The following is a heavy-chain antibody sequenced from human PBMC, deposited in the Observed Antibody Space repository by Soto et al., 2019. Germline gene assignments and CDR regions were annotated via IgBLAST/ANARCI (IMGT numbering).Heavy chain of an antibody. D-gene: IGHD3-10*01. CDR3: ARGLWFGELLPP. J-gene: IGHJ5*02. CDR2: ISYDGSNK. Sequence: VQLVESGGGVVQPGRSLRLSCAASGFTFSSYAMHWVRQAPGKGLEWVAVISYDGSNKYYADSVKGRFTISRDNSKNTLYLQMNSLRAEDTAVYYCARGLWFGELLPPWGQGTLVTVSS. CDR1: GFTFSSYA. V-gene: IGHV3-30-3*01.